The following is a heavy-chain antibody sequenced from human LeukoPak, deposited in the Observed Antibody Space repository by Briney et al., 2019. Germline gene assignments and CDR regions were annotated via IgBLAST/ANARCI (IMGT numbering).Heavy chain of an antibody. D-gene: IGHD4-17*01. J-gene: IGHJ3*02. CDR3: ARVLDYDDAFDI. V-gene: IGHV4-34*01. Sequence: KTSETLSLTCAVYGGSFSGYYWSWIRQPPGKGLEWIGEINHSGSTNYNPSLKSRVTISVDTSKNQFSLKLSSVTAADTAVYYCARVLDYDDAFDIWGQGTMVTVSS. CDR2: INHSGST. CDR1: GGSFSGYY.